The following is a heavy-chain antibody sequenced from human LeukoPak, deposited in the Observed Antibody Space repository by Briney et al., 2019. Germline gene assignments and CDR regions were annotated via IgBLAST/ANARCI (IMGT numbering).Heavy chain of an antibody. J-gene: IGHJ3*02. CDR1: GFTFDDYG. V-gene: IGHV3-20*04. D-gene: IGHD5-24*01. Sequence: GGSLRLSCAASGFTFDDYGMSWVRQAPGKGLEWVSGINWNGGSTGYADSVKGRFTISRDNAKNSLYLQMSSLRAEDTALYYCARDVPILDTDGYDAFDIWGQGTLVPVS. CDR3: ARDVPILDTDGYDAFDI. CDR2: INWNGGST.